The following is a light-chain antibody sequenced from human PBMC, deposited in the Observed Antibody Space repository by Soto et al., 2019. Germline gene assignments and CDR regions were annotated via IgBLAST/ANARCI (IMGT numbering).Light chain of an antibody. CDR2: NNN. Sequence: QSVLTQPPSASGTPGQRVTISCSGSSSNIGSHVVYWYQQLAGTAPKLLMYNNNQRPSGVPDRFSGSKSGTSASLAISGLQSEDEAEYYCAVWDDSLDGWVFGGGTQLTVL. J-gene: IGLJ3*02. CDR1: SSNIGSHV. CDR3: AVWDDSLDGWV. V-gene: IGLV1-44*01.